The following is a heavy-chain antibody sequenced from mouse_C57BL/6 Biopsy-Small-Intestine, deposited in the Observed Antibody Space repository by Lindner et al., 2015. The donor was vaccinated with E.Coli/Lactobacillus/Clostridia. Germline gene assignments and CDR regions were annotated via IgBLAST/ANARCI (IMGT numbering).Heavy chain of an antibody. D-gene: IGHD1-1*01. CDR2: INPSSGYT. J-gene: IGHJ3*01. CDR1: GFNIKDYY. CDR3: ARPLYYGSSDEAWFAY. V-gene: IGHV1-7*01. Sequence: VQLQESGAELVRPGASVKLSCTASGFNIKDYYMHWVKQRPGQGLEWIGYINPSSGYTKYNQKFKDKATLTADKSSSTAYMQLSSLTYEDSAVYYCARPLYYGSSDEAWFAYWGQGTLVTVSA.